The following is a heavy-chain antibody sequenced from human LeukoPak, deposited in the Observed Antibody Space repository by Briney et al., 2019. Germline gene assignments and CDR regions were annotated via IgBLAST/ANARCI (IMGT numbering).Heavy chain of an antibody. CDR2: IIPIFGTA. D-gene: IGHD3-10*01. V-gene: IGHV1-69*13. Sequence: ASVKVSCKASGGTFSSYAISWVRQAPGQGLEWMGGIIPIFGTANYAQKFQGRVTITADESTSTAYMELSSLRSEDTAVYYCARGPPHYGSGSYLDYWGQGTLVTVSS. CDR3: ARGPPHYGSGSYLDY. J-gene: IGHJ4*02. CDR1: GGTFSSYA.